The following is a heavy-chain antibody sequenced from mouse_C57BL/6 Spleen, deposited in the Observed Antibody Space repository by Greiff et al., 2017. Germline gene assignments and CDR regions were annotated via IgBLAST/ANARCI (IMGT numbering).Heavy chain of an antibody. CDR3: ARRDGCSDWYFEV. J-gene: IGHJ1*03. V-gene: IGHV1-69*01. CDR1: GYTFTSYW. CDR2: IDPSDSYT. Sequence: QVQLQQPGAELVMPGASVKLSCKASGYTFTSYWMHWVKQRPGQGLEWIGEIDPSDSYTNYNQKFKGKSTLTVDKSSSTAYMQLSSLTSEDSAVYYCARRDGCSDWYFEVWGTGTTVTVSS. D-gene: IGHD2-3*01.